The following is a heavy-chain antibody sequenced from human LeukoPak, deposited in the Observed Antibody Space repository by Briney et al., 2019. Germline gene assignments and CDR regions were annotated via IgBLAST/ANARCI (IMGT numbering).Heavy chain of an antibody. CDR1: GFTFDDYA. V-gene: IGHV3-9*01. D-gene: IGHD5-24*01. CDR3: AKGYRKGRWLPPDY. J-gene: IGHJ4*02. CDR2: ISWNSGTI. Sequence: GGSLRLSCAASGFTFDDYAMHWVRQAPGKGLEWVSGISWNSGTIGYADSVKGRFTISRDNAKNSLYLQMNSLRAEDTALYYCAKGYRKGRWLPPDYWGQGTLVTVSS.